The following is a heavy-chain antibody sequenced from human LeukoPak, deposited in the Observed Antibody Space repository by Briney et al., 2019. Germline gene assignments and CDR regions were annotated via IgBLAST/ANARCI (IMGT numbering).Heavy chain of an antibody. CDR1: GFTFSSYE. J-gene: IGHJ6*03. V-gene: IGHV3-48*03. D-gene: IGHD3-22*01. CDR3: ARDSDSKFYYYMDV. Sequence: PGGSLRLSCAASGFTFSSYEMNWVRQAPGKGLEWVSYVSSSGSTIYYADSVKGRFTISRDNAKNSLYLQMNSLRAEDTAVYYCARDSDSKFYYYMDVWGKGTTVTVSS. CDR2: VSSSGSTI.